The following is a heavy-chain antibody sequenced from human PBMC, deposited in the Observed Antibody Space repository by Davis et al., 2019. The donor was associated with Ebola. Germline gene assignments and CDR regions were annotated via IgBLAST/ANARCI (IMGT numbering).Heavy chain of an antibody. V-gene: IGHV5-51*01. CDR3: ARTGGNGYHHNYYYGMDV. J-gene: IGHJ6*02. CDR1: GYSFTSYW. Sequence: GESLKISCKGSGYSFTSYWIGWVRQMPGKGLEWMGIIYPGDSDTRYSPSFQGQVTISADKSISTAYLQWSSLKASDTAVYYCARTGGNGYHHNYYYGMDVWGQGTTVTVSS. D-gene: IGHD3-3*01. CDR2: IYPGDSDT.